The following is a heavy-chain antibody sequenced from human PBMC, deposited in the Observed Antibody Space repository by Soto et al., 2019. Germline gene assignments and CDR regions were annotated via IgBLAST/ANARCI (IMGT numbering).Heavy chain of an antibody. CDR1: GDSGFSFSSYG. Sequence: VQLVESGGGVVQPGRSLTLSCAASGDSGFSFSSYGFHWVRQAPVKGLEWVAVISYDGTIRHFAESVKGRFTVSRDNAMLTVDLQMKSLRPEDTAVYYCAKDRMVTSNFYGMDVWGQGTTVTVSS. D-gene: IGHD2-8*01. J-gene: IGHJ6*02. V-gene: IGHV3-30*18. CDR2: ISYDGTIR. CDR3: AKDRMVTSNFYGMDV.